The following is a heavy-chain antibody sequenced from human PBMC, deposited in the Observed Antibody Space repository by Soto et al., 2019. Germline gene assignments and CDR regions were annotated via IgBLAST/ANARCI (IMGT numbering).Heavy chain of an antibody. CDR1: GDTFKNCV. J-gene: IGHJ6*02. CDR3: AAELGFGKFSVV. CDR2: IIPLFGTT. D-gene: IGHD7-27*01. Sequence: QVQVVQSGVDVRRPGSSVKVSCKASGDTFKNCVITWVRQAPGQGLEWMGGIIPLFGTTDFAQRFKGRLTITTDESKTTAYMEIGRLRSEDTATYYCAAELGFGKFSVVWGQGTTVIVSS. V-gene: IGHV1-69*01.